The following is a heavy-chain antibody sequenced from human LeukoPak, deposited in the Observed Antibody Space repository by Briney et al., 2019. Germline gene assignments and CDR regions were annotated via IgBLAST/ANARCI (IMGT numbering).Heavy chain of an antibody. J-gene: IGHJ6*02. CDR2: ISGSGGST. CDR1: GFTFSSYA. CDR3: AGVTTKVPDYYYYGMDV. Sequence: GGSLRLSCAASGFTFSSYAMSWVRQAPGKGLEWVSAISGSGGSTYYADSVKGRFTISRDNSKNTLYLQMNSLRAEDTAVYYCAGVTTKVPDYYYYGMDVWGQGTTVTVSS. V-gene: IGHV3-23*01. D-gene: IGHD4-17*01.